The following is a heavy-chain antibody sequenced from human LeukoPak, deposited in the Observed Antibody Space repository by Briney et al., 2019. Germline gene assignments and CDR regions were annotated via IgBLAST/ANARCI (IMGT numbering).Heavy chain of an antibody. J-gene: IGHJ4*02. V-gene: IGHV4-34*01. Sequence: ASETLSLTCAVYGGSFSGYYWSWIRQPPGKGLEWIGEINHSGSTNYNPSLKSRVTISVDTSKNQFSLKMSSVTAADTAVYYCARRPQGIAAAGTYYWGQGTLVTVSS. CDR2: INHSGST. D-gene: IGHD6-13*01. CDR1: GGSFSGYY. CDR3: ARRPQGIAAAGTYY.